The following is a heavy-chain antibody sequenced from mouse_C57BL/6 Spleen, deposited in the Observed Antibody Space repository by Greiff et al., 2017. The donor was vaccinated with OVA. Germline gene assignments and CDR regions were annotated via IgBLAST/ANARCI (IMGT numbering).Heavy chain of an antibody. Sequence: QVQLQQPGAELVKPGASVKLSCKASGYTFTSYWMHWVQQRPGRGLEWIGRIDPNSGGTKYNEKFKSQATLTVDKPSSTAYVQLSSLTSEDSAVYYCARGGYYGNPSYYAMDYWGQGTSVTVSS. CDR1: GYTFTSYW. CDR3: ARGGYYGNPSYYAMDY. D-gene: IGHD2-1*01. CDR2: IDPNSGGT. J-gene: IGHJ4*01. V-gene: IGHV1-72*01.